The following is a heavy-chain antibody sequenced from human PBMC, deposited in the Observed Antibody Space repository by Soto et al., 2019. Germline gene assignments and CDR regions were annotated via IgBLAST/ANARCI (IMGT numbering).Heavy chain of an antibody. CDR1: GGPYPTYG. D-gene: IGHD6-13*01. J-gene: IGHJ4*02. V-gene: IGHV1-18*04. CDR3: ANTRQGLMSRWYFDD. CDR2: ISAYNGNT. Sequence: ASVKGSCKASGGPYPTYGISWVRQAPGQGLEWMGWISAYNGNTNYAPKFQGRVTLTTDTSTSTAYMELMSLRFDDTAVYYCANTRQGLMSRWYFDDWGQGDLVTVSS.